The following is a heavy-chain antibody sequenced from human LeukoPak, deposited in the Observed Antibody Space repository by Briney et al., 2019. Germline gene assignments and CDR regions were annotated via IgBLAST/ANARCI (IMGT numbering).Heavy chain of an antibody. CDR3: ARQISGPNNNWFDP. CDR1: GFTVSSNY. V-gene: IGHV3-66*04. D-gene: IGHD3-10*01. J-gene: IGHJ5*02. Sequence: GGSLRLSCAASGFTVSSNYMSWVRQAPGKGLEWVSVIYSGGSTYYADSVKGRFTISRDNSKNTLYLQMNSLRAEDTAVYYCARQISGPNNNWFDPWGQGTLVTVSS. CDR2: IYSGGST.